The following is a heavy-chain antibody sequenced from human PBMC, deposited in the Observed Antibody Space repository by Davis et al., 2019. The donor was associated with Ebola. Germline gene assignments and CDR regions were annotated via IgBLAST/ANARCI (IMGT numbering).Heavy chain of an antibody. J-gene: IGHJ5*02. V-gene: IGHV3-33*05. CDR2: ISRDGSNR. CDR3: AKGAGLWFGELLYQPYNWFDP. D-gene: IGHD3-10*01. CDR1: GFSFSNFG. Sequence: GGSLRLSCEASGFSFSNFGIHWVRQAPGKGLEWVAVISRDGSNRHYAESVKGRFTISRDNSKNTLYLQMNSLRAEDTAVYYCAKGAGLWFGELLYQPYNWFDPWGQGTLVTVSS.